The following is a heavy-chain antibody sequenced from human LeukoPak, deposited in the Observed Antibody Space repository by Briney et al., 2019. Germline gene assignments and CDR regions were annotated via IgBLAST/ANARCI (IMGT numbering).Heavy chain of an antibody. J-gene: IGHJ4*02. V-gene: IGHV4-4*07. CDR2: IYTSGST. D-gene: IGHD3-22*01. CDR1: GGSISSYY. CDR3: AGGSNYYDSSGYYDY. Sequence: SETLSLTCTVSGGSISSYYWSWIRQPAGKGLEGIGRIYTSGSTNYNPSLKSRVTMSVDTSKNQFSLKLSSVTAADTAVYYCAGGSNYYDSSGYYDYWGQGTLVTVSS.